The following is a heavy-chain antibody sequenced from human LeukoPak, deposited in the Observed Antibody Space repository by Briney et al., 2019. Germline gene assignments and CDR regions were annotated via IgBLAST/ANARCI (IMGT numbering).Heavy chain of an antibody. Sequence: ASVKVYCKASGYTFTSSGISWVRQAPGQGLEWMGWIRGSNGDTNYAQNLQGRVTVTTDTSTSTAYMELRSLRSDDTAVYYCVRDAGYGDYGPDYWGQGTLVTVSS. CDR3: VRDAGYGDYGPDY. V-gene: IGHV1-18*01. D-gene: IGHD4-17*01. CDR1: GYTFTSSG. J-gene: IGHJ4*02. CDR2: IRGSNGDT.